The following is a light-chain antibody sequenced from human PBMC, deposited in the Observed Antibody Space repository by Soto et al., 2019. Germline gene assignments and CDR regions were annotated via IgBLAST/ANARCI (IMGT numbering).Light chain of an antibody. CDR2: EVS. Sequence: QSVLTQPPSASGSPGQSVTISCTGTSSDVGGYNYVSWYQQHPGKAPKLMIYEVSKRPSGVPDRFSGSKSGNTASLTVSGLQAEDEADYYCSSYAGSPSVVFGGGTKVTVL. V-gene: IGLV2-8*01. CDR3: SSYAGSPSVV. J-gene: IGLJ2*01. CDR1: SSDVGGYNY.